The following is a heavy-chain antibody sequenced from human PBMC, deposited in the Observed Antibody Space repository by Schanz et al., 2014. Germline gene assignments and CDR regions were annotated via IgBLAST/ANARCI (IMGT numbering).Heavy chain of an antibody. CDR3: ARGNYGMDV. CDR2: INGGGETT. Sequence: VQLVESGGGLVQPGGSLRLSCAVSGFTVSDYYMTWIRQAPGKGLEWVSYINGGGETTYYADSVRGRFTISRDNAKNSLFLQMNSLRAEDTAKYYCARGNYGMDVWGQGTTVTVSS. V-gene: IGHV3-11*01. J-gene: IGHJ6*02. CDR1: GFTVSDYY.